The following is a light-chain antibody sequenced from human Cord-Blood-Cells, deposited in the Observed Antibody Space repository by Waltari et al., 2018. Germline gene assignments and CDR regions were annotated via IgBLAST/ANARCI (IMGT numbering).Light chain of an antibody. V-gene: IGLV2-23*01. CDR2: EGS. CDR3: CSYAGSSTL. Sequence: QSALTQPASVSGSPGQSITISCTGTSSDVGSYKLVSWYQKHPGKAPKLMIYEGSKRPSVVSKRFSGSKSGNTASLTISVLQAEDEADYYCCSYAGSSTLFGGGTKLTVL. CDR1: SSDVGSYKL. J-gene: IGLJ2*01.